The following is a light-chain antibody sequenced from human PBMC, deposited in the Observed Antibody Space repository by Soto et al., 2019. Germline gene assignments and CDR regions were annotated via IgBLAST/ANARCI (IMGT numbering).Light chain of an antibody. Sequence: QLVVTQPPSVSGTPGQRVTISCSGSSSNIGSDYVYWFQQLPGTAPKVLIYRNNQRPSGVPERFSGSKSGTSASLAISGLHSEDEAHYYCAAWDDSLYGWVFGGGTKLTVL. CDR2: RNN. CDR3: AAWDDSLYGWV. CDR1: SSNIGSDY. J-gene: IGLJ3*02. V-gene: IGLV1-47*01.